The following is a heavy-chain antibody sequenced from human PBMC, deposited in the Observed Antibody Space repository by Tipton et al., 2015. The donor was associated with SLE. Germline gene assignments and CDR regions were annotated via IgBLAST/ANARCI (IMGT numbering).Heavy chain of an antibody. V-gene: IGHV4-61*01. CDR2: IYYSGST. D-gene: IGHD6-19*01. CDR3: ASSLRVEQSGWYLDY. CDR1: GGSISSGSYY. J-gene: IGHJ4*02. Sequence: TLSLTCTVSGGSISSGSYYWSWIRQPPGKGLEWIGYIYYSGSTNYNPSLKSRVTISVDTSKNQFSLKLSSVTAADTAVYYCASSLRVEQSGWYLDYWGQGTLVTVSS.